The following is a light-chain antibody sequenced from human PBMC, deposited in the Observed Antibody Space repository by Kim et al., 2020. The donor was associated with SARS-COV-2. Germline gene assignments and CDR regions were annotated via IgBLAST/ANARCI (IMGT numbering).Light chain of an antibody. Sequence: GQKVTIAGSGSSPNIGSKTVNWYQQLPGTAPNFLIYSNNQRPSGVPDRFSGSKSGTSASLAISGLQSEDEADYYCAAWDDSLNGVVFGGGTKLTVL. V-gene: IGLV1-44*01. CDR3: AAWDDSLNGVV. CDR1: SPNIGSKT. J-gene: IGLJ2*01. CDR2: SNN.